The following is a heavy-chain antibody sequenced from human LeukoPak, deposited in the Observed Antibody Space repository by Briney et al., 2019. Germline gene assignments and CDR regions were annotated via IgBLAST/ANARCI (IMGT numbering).Heavy chain of an antibody. CDR2: INHSGST. CDR1: GGSVSSDSYF. J-gene: IGHJ4*02. CDR3: ARAARGYSYGYRDYFDY. V-gene: IGHV4-39*07. D-gene: IGHD5-18*01. Sequence: SETLSLTCSVSGGSVSSDSYFWNWVRQPPGKGLEWIGEINHSGSTNYNPSLKSRVTISVDTSKNQFSLKLSSVTAADTAVYYCARAARGYSYGYRDYFDYWGQGTLVTVSS.